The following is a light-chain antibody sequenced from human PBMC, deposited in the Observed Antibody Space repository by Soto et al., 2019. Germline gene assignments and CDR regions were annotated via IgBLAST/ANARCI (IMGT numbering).Light chain of an antibody. CDR1: QSITTN. J-gene: IGKJ1*01. CDR3: QQYNDWPPKRT. CDR2: GAS. V-gene: IGKV3-15*01. Sequence: EVVMTQSPVTLSMSPGERATLSCRASQSITTNLAWYQQKPGQAPRLLIYGASTRATGVPARFSGSGSGTQFTLTISSLQSEDFALYYCQQYNDWPPKRTFGQGTRLDFK.